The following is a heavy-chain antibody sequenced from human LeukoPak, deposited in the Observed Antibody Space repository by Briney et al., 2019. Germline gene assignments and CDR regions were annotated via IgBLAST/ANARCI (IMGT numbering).Heavy chain of an antibody. V-gene: IGHV3-53*01. D-gene: IGHD1-7*01. Sequence: GGSLRLSCAASGFIVSSNYLSWVRQAPGKGLEWVSSIYAGGSTYYADSVRGRFTISRDNFKNTVYLQMNSLRADDTAVYYCAKDPYWNYSDWFDPWGQGTLVTVSS. CDR2: IYAGGST. CDR3: AKDPYWNYSDWFDP. CDR1: GFIVSSNY. J-gene: IGHJ5*02.